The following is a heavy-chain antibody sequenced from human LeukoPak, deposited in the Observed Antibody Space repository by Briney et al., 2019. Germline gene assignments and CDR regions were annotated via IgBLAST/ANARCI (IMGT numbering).Heavy chain of an antibody. D-gene: IGHD2-2*01. Sequence: ASVKVSCKASGYTFTGYYMHWVRHAPGQGLEWMGWINPNSGGTNYAQKFQGRVTTTRDTSISTAYMELSRLRSDDTAVYYCARDQLLLGVDYWGQGTLVTVSS. V-gene: IGHV1-2*02. J-gene: IGHJ4*02. CDR2: INPNSGGT. CDR3: ARDQLLLGVDY. CDR1: GYTFTGYY.